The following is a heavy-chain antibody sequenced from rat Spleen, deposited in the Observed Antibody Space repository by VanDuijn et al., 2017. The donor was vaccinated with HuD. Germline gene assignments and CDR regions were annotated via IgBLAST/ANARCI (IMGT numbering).Heavy chain of an antibody. D-gene: IGHD3-8*01. J-gene: IGHJ1*01. CDR3: ARQSHYWYFDL. CDR2: ISISGGPT. V-gene: IGHV5-25*01. Sequence: EVELVEYGGGLVQPGRPMKLSCAASGFTFSNFVMAWVRQAPTKGLEWVASISISGGPTYYRDSFKGRFTISRDDAKSTLYLQMNRRRSEDTATYYCARQSHYWYFDLWGPGTMVTVSS. CDR1: GFTFSNFV.